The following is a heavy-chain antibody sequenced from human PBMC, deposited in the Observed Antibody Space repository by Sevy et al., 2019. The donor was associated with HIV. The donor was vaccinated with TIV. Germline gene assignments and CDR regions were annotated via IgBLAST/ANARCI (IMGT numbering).Heavy chain of an antibody. Sequence: GGSLRLSCAVSGFTFSSYTMNWVRQAPGKGLEWVSSISSSSSYIYYADSVKGRFTISRVNAKNSLYLQMNSLRAEDTAVYDCAREEEDYVWGTSRDLTWFDYWGQGTLVTVSS. CDR3: AREEEDYVWGTSRDLTWFDY. V-gene: IGHV3-21*03. CDR1: GFTFSSYT. J-gene: IGHJ4*02. CDR2: ISSSSSYI. D-gene: IGHD3-16*02.